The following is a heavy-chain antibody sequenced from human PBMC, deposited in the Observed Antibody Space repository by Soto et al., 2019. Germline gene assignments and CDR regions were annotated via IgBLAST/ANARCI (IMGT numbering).Heavy chain of an antibody. CDR3: ARGVVPAAIASHVVDY. Sequence: SETLSLTCTVSGGSISSGDYYWSWIRQPPGKGLEWIGYIYYSGSTYYNPSLKSRVTISVDTSKNQFSLKLSSVTAADTAVYYCARGVVPAAIASHVVDYCGQGTLVTVYS. V-gene: IGHV4-30-4*01. CDR2: IYYSGST. D-gene: IGHD2-2*01. J-gene: IGHJ4*02. CDR1: GGSISSGDYY.